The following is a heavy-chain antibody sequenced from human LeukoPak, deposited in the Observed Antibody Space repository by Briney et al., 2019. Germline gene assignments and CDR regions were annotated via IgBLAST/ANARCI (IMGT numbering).Heavy chain of an antibody. CDR3: VRRYMATSAEDFDY. J-gene: IGHJ4*02. CDR1: GFTFSNHW. D-gene: IGHD3-16*02. CDR2: MNQRGSEI. Sequence: PGGSLRLSCAASGFTFSNHWMTWVRQAPGKGPEWVANMNQRGSEIYYVDSVRGRFTISRDNAKNSLYLQMNTLRAGDTAVYYCVRRYMATSAEDFDYWGQGTLVTVSS. V-gene: IGHV3-7*01.